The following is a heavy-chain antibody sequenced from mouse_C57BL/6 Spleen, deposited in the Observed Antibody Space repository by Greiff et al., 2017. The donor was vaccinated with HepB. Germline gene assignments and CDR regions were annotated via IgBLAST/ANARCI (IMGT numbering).Heavy chain of an antibody. CDR2: IDPSDSYT. CDR1: GYTFTSYW. D-gene: IGHD2-1*01. J-gene: IGHJ2*01. V-gene: IGHV1-50*01. CDR3: ARDYYGNYLGY. Sequence: QVQLQQPGAELVKPGASVKLSCKASGYTFTSYWMQWVKQRPGQGLEWIGEIDPSDSYTNYNQKFKGKATLTVDTSSSTAYMQLSSLTSEDSAVYYCARDYYGNYLGYWGQGTTLTVSS.